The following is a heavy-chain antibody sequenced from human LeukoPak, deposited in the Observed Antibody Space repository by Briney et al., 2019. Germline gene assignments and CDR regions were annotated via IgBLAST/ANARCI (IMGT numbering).Heavy chain of an antibody. CDR1: GGSIGNYH. V-gene: IGHV4-4*07. D-gene: IGHD6-19*01. CDR3: ARRDINSGWSFDD. CDR2: IHSSGST. J-gene: IGHJ4*02. Sequence: SETLSLTCTVSGGSIGNYHWSWIRQPAGKGLEWIAQIHSSGSTNYYPPLKGRVSISIDTTEDQVSLTIRSVTAADTAFYYCARRDINSGWSFDDWGQGILVTVSS.